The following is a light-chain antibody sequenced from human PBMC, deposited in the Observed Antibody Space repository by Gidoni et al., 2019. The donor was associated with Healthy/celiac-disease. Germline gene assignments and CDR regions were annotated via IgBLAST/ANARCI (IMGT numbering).Light chain of an antibody. CDR3: QQSYSTRWT. CDR2: AAS. V-gene: IGKV1-39*01. CDR1: QSISSN. J-gene: IGKJ1*01. Sequence: SQMLQSPSSLSSSVGDRVTITCRASQSISSNLNWYQQKPGKAPKLLIYAASSLQSGVPSRFSGSGSRTDFTLTISSLPHEDVATYYCQQSYSTRWTFGQGTKVEIK.